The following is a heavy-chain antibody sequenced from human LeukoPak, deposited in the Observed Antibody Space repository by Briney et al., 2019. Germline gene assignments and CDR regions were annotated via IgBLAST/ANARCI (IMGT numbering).Heavy chain of an antibody. CDR3: ARPRDLYSGSWYFSY. CDR2: ISYDGSNK. J-gene: IGHJ4*02. D-gene: IGHD6-13*01. CDR1: GFTFSSYA. Sequence: PGGSLRLSCAASGFTFSSYAMHWVRQAPGKGLEWVAVISYDGSNKYYADSVKGRFTISRGNSKNTLYLQMNSLRAEDTAVYYCARPRDLYSGSWYFSYWGQGTLVTVSS. V-gene: IGHV3-30-3*01.